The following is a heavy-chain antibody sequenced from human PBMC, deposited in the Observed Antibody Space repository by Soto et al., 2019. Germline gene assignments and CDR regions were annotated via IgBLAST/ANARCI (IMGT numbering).Heavy chain of an antibody. CDR3: AKDQGRADSVWGSYRYYYYGMDV. Sequence: GGSLRLSCAASGFTFSSYAMSWVRQAPGKGLEWVSAISGSGGSTYYADSVKGRITISRDNSKNTLYLQMTSLRAEDKAVYYCAKDQGRADSVWGSYRYYYYGMDVWGQGTTVTVSS. CDR2: ISGSGGST. D-gene: IGHD3-16*02. V-gene: IGHV3-23*01. CDR1: GFTFSSYA. J-gene: IGHJ6*02.